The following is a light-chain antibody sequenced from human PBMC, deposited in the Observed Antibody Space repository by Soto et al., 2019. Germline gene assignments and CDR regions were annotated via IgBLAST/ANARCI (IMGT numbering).Light chain of an antibody. J-gene: IGLJ1*01. V-gene: IGLV2-14*01. CDR1: SGDIGDYNY. CDR2: DVS. Sequence: QSALTQPASVSGSPGQSITISCVGTSGDIGDYNYVSWYQQHPGKVPKVIIYDVSNRPSGVSYRFSGTKSGNTASLTVSGLQAEDEADYYCSSYTRSGTRIFGTGTKVTVL. CDR3: SSYTRSGTRI.